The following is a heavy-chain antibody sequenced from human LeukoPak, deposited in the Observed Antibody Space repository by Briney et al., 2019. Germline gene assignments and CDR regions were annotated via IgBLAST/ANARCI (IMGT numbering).Heavy chain of an antibody. Sequence: GGSLRLSCAASGLTVSSNYMSWVRQAPGKGLEWVSVIYSGGSTYYADSVKGRFTVSRDNSKNTLYLQMNSLRPEDTAVYYCARDLPPAPWNGMDVWGQGTTVTVSS. CDR2: IYSGGST. V-gene: IGHV3-53*01. CDR1: GLTVSSNY. J-gene: IGHJ6*02. D-gene: IGHD2-2*01. CDR3: ARDLPPAPWNGMDV.